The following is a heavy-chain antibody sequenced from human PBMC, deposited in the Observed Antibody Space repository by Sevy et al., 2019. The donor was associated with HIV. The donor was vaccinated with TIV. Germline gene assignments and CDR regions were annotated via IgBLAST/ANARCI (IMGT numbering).Heavy chain of an antibody. J-gene: IGHJ4*02. CDR1: GFSLNSYF. CDR3: ARAAYCGTDCYYYLDY. D-gene: IGHD2-21*02. V-gene: IGHV3-7*01. Sequence: GGSLRLSCSASGFSLNSYFMIWVRQAPGKGLEWLAKTKQDETSTYYVDSVRGRFTISRDNSKNSLNLQLNSLRVEDTAVYYCARAAYCGTDCYYYLDYWGREPWSPSPQ. CDR2: TKQDETST.